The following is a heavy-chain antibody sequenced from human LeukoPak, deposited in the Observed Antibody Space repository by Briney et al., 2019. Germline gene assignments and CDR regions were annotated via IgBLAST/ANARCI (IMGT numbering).Heavy chain of an antibody. CDR3: AKDRIGPLQAYYFDY. J-gene: IGHJ4*02. Sequence: PGGSLRLSCAASGFTFSSYAMSWVRQAPGKGLEWVSAISGSGGSTYYADSVKGRFTISRDNSKNTLYLQMNSLRAEDTAVYYCAKDRIGPLQAYYFDYWGQGTLVTVSS. V-gene: IGHV3-23*01. D-gene: IGHD2-15*01. CDR1: GFTFSSYA. CDR2: ISGSGGST.